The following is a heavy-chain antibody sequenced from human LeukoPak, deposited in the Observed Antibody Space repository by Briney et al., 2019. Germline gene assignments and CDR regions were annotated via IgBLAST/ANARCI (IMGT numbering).Heavy chain of an antibody. D-gene: IGHD2-15*01. V-gene: IGHV4-34*03. J-gene: IGHJ5*02. CDR3: SVVVVVAATDNWFDP. CDR1: SGSFSGYY. Sequence: SETLSLTCAVDSGSFSGYYWSWIRQPPGKGLEWIGEINHSGSTNYNPSLKSRVTISIDTSKNQFSLRLTSVTAADTAVYYCSVVVVVAATDNWFDPWGQGTLVTVSS. CDR2: INHSGST.